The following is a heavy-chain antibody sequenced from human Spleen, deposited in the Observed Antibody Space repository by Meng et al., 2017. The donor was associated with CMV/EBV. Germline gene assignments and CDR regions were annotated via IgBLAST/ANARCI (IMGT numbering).Heavy chain of an antibody. Sequence: VQLQESGPGLVQPSQTLSLTCTVSGGSISSGDYYWSWIRQPPGKGLEWVSVIYSGGSTYYADSVKGRFTISRDNSKNTLYLQMNSLRAEDTAVYYCARDMAVAGDYWGQGTLVTVSS. J-gene: IGHJ4*02. CDR1: GGSISSGDYY. V-gene: IGHV3-66*01. CDR3: ARDMAVAGDY. CDR2: IYSGGST. D-gene: IGHD6-19*01.